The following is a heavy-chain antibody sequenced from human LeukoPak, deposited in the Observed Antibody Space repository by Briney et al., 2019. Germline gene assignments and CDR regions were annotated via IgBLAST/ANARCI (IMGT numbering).Heavy chain of an antibody. CDR2: ISGSGGST. CDR3: ARAGYDFWSGYYAFDY. D-gene: IGHD3-3*01. V-gene: IGHV3-23*01. CDR1: GFTFSSYA. J-gene: IGHJ4*02. Sequence: PGGSLRLSCAASGFTFSSYAMSWVRQAPGKGLEWVSAISGSGGSTYYADSVKGRFTISRDNSKNTLYLQMNSLRAEDTAVYYCARAGYDFWSGYYAFDYWGQGTLVTVSS.